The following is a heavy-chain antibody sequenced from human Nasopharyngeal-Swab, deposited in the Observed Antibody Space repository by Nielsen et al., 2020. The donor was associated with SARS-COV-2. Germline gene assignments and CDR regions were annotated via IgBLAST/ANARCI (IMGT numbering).Heavy chain of an antibody. D-gene: IGHD3-22*01. J-gene: IGHJ4*02. Sequence: LSLTCGTSGFTFSSYDMHWVRQVTGKGLEWVSTIGTASDTYYPGSVKGRFTISRENAKNSLYLQMNSLRAGDTAVYFCARGSIYYASSLDYWGLGTLVTVSS. CDR2: IGTASDT. CDR3: ARGSIYYASSLDY. V-gene: IGHV3-13*01. CDR1: GFTFSSYD.